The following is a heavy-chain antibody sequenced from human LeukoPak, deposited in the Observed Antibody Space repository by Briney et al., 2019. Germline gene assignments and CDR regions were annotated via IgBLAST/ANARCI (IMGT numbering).Heavy chain of an antibody. V-gene: IGHV4-59*08. CDR3: ARHRRYYFDY. J-gene: IGHJ4*02. CDR1: GGSISNYY. CDR2: IYYSGST. Sequence: PSETLSLTCTVSGGSISNYYWSWIRQPPGKGLEWIGYIYYSGSTNYNPSLKSRVTISVDTSKNQFSVKLSSATAADTAVSYCARHRRYYFDYWGQGTLVTVSS.